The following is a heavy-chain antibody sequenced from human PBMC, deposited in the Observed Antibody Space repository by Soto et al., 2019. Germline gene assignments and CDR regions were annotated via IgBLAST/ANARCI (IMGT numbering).Heavy chain of an antibody. CDR1: GDTFNNYA. J-gene: IGHJ6*02. D-gene: IGHD3-10*01. CDR2: IIPNFNAA. Sequence: SVKVSCKASGDTFNNYAISWVRQAPGQGLEWVGGIIPNFNAANSAQKFQGRVTITADESTSTAYMELSRLRSEDTAVYYCARYMRFGELSTRRYYGMDVWGQGTTVTVSS. V-gene: IGHV1-69*13. CDR3: ARYMRFGELSTRRYYGMDV.